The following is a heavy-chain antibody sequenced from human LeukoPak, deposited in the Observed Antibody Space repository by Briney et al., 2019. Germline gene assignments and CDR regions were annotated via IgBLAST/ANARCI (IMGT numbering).Heavy chain of an antibody. CDR1: GFTFSSYA. V-gene: IGHV3-23*01. D-gene: IGHD3-10*01. CDR3: AKDGRTYYYGSGSYFGWFDP. J-gene: IGHJ5*02. CDR2: ISGSGGST. Sequence: GGSLRLSCAASGFTFSSYAMSWVRQAPGKGLEWVSAISGSGGSTYYADSVKGRFTISRDNSKNTVYLQMNSLRVEDTAVYYCAKDGRTYYYGSGSYFGWFDPWGQGTLVTVSS.